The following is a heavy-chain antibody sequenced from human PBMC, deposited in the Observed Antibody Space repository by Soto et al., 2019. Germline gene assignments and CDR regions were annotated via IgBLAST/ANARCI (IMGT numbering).Heavy chain of an antibody. CDR2: ISSSSSTI. D-gene: IGHD1-26*01. J-gene: IGHJ4*02. CDR3: ARDGGRLSY. V-gene: IGHV3-48*02. CDR1: GFTFSSYS. Sequence: EVQLVESGGGLVQPGGSLRLSCAASGFTFSSYSMNWVRQAPGKGLEWVSYISSSSSTIYYADSVKGRFTISRDNAKNTVYLQKNSLRDDETAVYYCARDGGRLSYWGQGTLVTGSS.